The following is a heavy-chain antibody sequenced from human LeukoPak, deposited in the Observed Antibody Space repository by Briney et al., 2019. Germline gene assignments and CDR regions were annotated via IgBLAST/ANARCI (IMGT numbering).Heavy chain of an antibody. V-gene: IGHV4-34*01. D-gene: IGHD6-13*01. CDR1: GGSFSGYY. CDR2: INHSGST. CDR3: ARGRRIAAAGNWFDP. Sequence: SETLSLTCAVYGGSFSGYYWSWIRQPPGKGLEWIGEINHSGSTNYNPSLKSRVTISVDTSKNQSSLKLSSVTAADTAVYYCARGRRIAAAGNWFDPWGQGTLVTVSS. J-gene: IGHJ5*02.